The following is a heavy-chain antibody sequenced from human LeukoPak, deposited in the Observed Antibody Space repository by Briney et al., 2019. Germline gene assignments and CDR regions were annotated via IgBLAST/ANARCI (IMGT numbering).Heavy chain of an antibody. Sequence: GGSLRLSVAASGFTFRGYAMHWFRQPPGKGLEWVAVISYDGSNKYYADSVKGRFTISRDNSKNTLYLQMNSLRVEDTAVYYCAKDLGIAVAPAGYFDYWGQGTLVTVSS. CDR2: ISYDGSNK. D-gene: IGHD6-19*01. V-gene: IGHV3-30*18. CDR3: AKDLGIAVAPAGYFDY. CDR1: GFTFRGYA. J-gene: IGHJ4*02.